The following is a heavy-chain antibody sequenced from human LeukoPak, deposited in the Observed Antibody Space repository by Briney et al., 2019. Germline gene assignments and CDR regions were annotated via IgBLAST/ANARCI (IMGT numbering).Heavy chain of an antibody. D-gene: IGHD3-22*01. CDR2: ISGSGGST. J-gene: IGHJ4*02. V-gene: IGHV3-23*01. CDR1: GFTFSSYA. Sequence: GGSLRLSCAASGFTFSSYAMSWVRQAPGKGLEWVSAISGSGGSTYYADSVKGRFTISRDNSKHTLYLQMNSLRAEDTAVYYCAKTSYDSSGYYYFDYWGQGTLVTVSS. CDR3: AKTSYDSSGYYYFDY.